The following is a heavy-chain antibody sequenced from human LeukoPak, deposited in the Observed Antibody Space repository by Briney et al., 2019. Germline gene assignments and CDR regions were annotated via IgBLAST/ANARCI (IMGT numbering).Heavy chain of an antibody. D-gene: IGHD3-10*01. CDR1: GGSISSYY. CDR2: IYHSGST. Sequence: SETLSLTCTVSGGSISSYYWSWIRQPPGKGLEWIGYIYHSGSTYYNPSLKSRVTISVDTSKNQFSLKLSSVTAADTAVYYCARGNMVRGVIPYYFDYWGQGTLVTVSS. CDR3: ARGNMVRGVIPYYFDY. J-gene: IGHJ4*02. V-gene: IGHV4-4*09.